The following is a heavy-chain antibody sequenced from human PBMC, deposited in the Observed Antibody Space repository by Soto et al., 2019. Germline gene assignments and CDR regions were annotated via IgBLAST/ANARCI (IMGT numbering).Heavy chain of an antibody. D-gene: IGHD5-12*01. CDR2: IYSGGST. J-gene: IGHJ5*02. V-gene: IGHV3-53*01. CDR1: GFTVSSNY. Sequence: GESLKISCAASGFTVSSNYMSWVRQAPGKGLEWVSVIYSGGSTYYADSVKGRFTISRDNSKNTLYLQMNSLRAEDTAVYYCARVDIVATSNVGFDPWGQGTLVTVSS. CDR3: ARVDIVATSNVGFDP.